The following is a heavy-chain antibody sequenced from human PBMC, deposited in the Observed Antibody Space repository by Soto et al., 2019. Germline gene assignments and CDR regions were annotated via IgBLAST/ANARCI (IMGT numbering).Heavy chain of an antibody. J-gene: IGHJ2*01. CDR3: ARRVTCSGGSCFRGGWYFEL. D-gene: IGHD2-15*01. CDR1: GGSFSGYY. Sequence: QVQLQQWGAGLLKPSETLSLTCAVYGGSFSGYYWSWIRQPPGKGLEWIGEINHSGSTNYNPSLKSRVPISVDTSKNQFYLKLSSVTAADTAVYYCARRVTCSGGSCFRGGWYFELWGRGTLVTVSS. CDR2: INHSGST. V-gene: IGHV4-34*01.